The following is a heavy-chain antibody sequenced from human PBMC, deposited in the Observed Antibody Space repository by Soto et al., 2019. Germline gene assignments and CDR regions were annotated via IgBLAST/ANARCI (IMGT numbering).Heavy chain of an antibody. CDR3: ATGWSAVRGVGFIY. V-gene: IGHV1-24*01. J-gene: IGHJ4*02. Sequence: ASVKVSCKVSGYTLTELSMHWVRQAPGKGLEWMGGFDPEDGETIYAQKFQGRVTMTEDTSTDTAYMELSSLRSEDTAVYYCATGWSAVRGVGFIYWGQGTLVTVSS. CDR2: FDPEDGET. D-gene: IGHD3-10*01. CDR1: GYTLTELS.